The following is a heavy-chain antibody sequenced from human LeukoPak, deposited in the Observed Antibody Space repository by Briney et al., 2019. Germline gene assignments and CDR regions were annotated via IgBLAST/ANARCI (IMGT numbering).Heavy chain of an antibody. V-gene: IGHV3-7*04. Sequence: GGSLRLSCAASGFTFSRHWMSWVRQAPGKGLEWVANIKDNGSEKYYVESVKGRFTISRDNAKTSLYRQMNSLRAETTADYYCARESPDFDHWGQGTLVTVSS. CDR2: IKDNGSEK. CDR1: GFTFSRHW. CDR3: ARESPDFDH. J-gene: IGHJ4*02.